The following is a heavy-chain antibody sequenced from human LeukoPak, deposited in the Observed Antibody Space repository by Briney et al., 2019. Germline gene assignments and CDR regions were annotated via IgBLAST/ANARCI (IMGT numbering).Heavy chain of an antibody. J-gene: IGHJ3*02. Sequence: GGSLRLSCAASGFTFSSYWMHWVRQVPGKGLVWVSRINTDGNSTTYADSVKGRFTVSRDNSKNTLYLQMNSLRAEDTAVYYCARLGETYYYGSGSVGDAFDIWGQGTMVTVSS. D-gene: IGHD3-10*01. V-gene: IGHV3-74*01. CDR1: GFTFSSYW. CDR3: ARLGETYYYGSGSVGDAFDI. CDR2: INTDGNST.